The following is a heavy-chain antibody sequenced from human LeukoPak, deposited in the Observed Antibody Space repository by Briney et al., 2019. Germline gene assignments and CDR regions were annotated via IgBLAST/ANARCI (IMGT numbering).Heavy chain of an antibody. J-gene: IGHJ4*02. CDR2: ISYSGRT. Sequence: RASETLSLTCTVSGGSPRSSSYYWGWIRQPPGKGLEWIGSISYSGRTYYNPSLKSRVTISVDTSKNQFSLKLSSVTAADTAVYYCARDQKYSSGWANDYWGQGTLVTVSS. V-gene: IGHV4-39*07. D-gene: IGHD6-19*01. CDR1: GGSPRSSSYY. CDR3: ARDQKYSSGWANDY.